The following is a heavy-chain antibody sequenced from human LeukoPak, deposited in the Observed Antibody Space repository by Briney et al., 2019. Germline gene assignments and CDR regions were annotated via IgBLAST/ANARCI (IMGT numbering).Heavy chain of an antibody. CDR2: INPGNSDI. J-gene: IGHJ4*02. CDR1: GYSFSNYW. CDR3: TRRSSSEF. V-gene: IGHV5-51*07. Sequence: GESLKISCKGSGYSFSNYWIGWVHQMPGKGLEWMAIINPGNSDIKYNPAFQGQVTISADNSISTAYLQWSSLKASDSAMYYCTRRSSSEFWGQGTLVTVSS. D-gene: IGHD6-6*01.